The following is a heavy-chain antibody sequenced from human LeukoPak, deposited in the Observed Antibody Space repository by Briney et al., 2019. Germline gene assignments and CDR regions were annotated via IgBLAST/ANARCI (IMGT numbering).Heavy chain of an antibody. D-gene: IGHD6-13*01. CDR2: IFYSGST. J-gene: IGHJ4*02. V-gene: IGHV4-39*01. CDR1: GGSISSYY. Sequence: KPSETLSLTCTVSGGSISSYYWGWIRQPPGKGLEWIGSIFYSGSTYYNPSLKSRVTISVDTSKTQFSLKLSSVTAADTAVYYCAKQQLVRCFDYWGQGTLVTVSS. CDR3: AKQQLVRCFDY.